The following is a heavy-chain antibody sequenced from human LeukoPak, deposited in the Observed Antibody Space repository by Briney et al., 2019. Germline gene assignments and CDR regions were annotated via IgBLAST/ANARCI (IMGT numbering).Heavy chain of an antibody. CDR2: ISGSGGST. J-gene: IGHJ3*02. CDR1: GFTFGSYA. V-gene: IGHV3-23*01. Sequence: GGSLRLSCAASGFTFGSYAIIWVRQAPGKGLEWVSGISGSGGSTHYADSGKGRFTISRDNSKNTLYLQMNSLRAEDTAVYYCAKQGYYSGGSCYRSYAFDIWGQGTMVTVSS. CDR3: AKQGYYSGGSCYRSYAFDI. D-gene: IGHD2-15*01.